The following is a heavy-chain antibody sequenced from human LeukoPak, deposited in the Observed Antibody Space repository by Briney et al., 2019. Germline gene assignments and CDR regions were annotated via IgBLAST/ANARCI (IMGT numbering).Heavy chain of an antibody. CDR2: INPNSGGT. J-gene: IGHJ4*02. V-gene: IGHV1-2*02. CDR1: GYTFTGYY. D-gene: IGHD1-26*01. CDR3: ATAKYSGSYYLIFYFDY. Sequence: VKVSCKASGYTFTGYYMHWVRQAPGQGLEWMGWINPNSGGTNYAQKFQGRVTMTRDTSISTAYMELSRLRSDDTAVYYCATAKYSGSYYLIFYFDYWGQGTLVTVSS.